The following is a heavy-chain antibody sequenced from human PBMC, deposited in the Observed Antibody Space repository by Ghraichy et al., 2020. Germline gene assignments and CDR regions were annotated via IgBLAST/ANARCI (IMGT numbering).Heavy chain of an antibody. CDR2: IKEDESEK. D-gene: IGHD4-17*01. V-gene: IGHV3-7*01. Sequence: GGSLRLSCSASGFTFSNYYMSWVRQVPGKGLEWVANIKEDESEKYYVDSVKGRFTISRDNAKNSLYLQMNSLRAEDTAVYYCARVATLNTSQYFQHWGQGTLVTVSS. CDR1: GFTFSNYY. J-gene: IGHJ1*01. CDR3: ARVATLNTSQYFQH.